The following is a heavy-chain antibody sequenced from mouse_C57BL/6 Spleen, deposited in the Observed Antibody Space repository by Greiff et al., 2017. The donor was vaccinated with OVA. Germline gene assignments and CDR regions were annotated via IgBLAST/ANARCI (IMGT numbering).Heavy chain of an antibody. D-gene: IGHD1-1*01. J-gene: IGHJ3*01. CDR1: GYTFTSYW. V-gene: IGHV1-69*01. CDR2: IDPSDSYT. CDR3: ARWDGSSCLFAY. Sequence: QVQLQQPGAELVMPGASVKLSCKASGYTFTSYWMHWVKQRPGQGLEWIGEIDPSDSYTNYNQKFKGKATLTVDKSSSPAYMQLSSLTSEASAVYYCARWDGSSCLFAYWGQGTLVTVSA.